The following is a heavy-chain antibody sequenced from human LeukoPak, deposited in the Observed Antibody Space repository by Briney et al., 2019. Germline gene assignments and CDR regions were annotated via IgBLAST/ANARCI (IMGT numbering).Heavy chain of an antibody. Sequence: GSLRLSCAASGYTFTSYCMHWVRQAPGQGLEWMGIINPSGGSTSYAQKFQGRVTMTRDTSTSTVYMELSSLRSEDTAVYYCARGRDYGGGFDYWGQGTLVTVSS. D-gene: IGHD4-17*01. CDR1: GYTFTSYC. CDR3: ARGRDYGGGFDY. V-gene: IGHV1-46*01. J-gene: IGHJ4*02. CDR2: INPSGGST.